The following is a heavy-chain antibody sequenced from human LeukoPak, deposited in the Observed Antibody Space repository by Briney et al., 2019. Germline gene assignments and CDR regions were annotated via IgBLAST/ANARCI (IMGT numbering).Heavy chain of an antibody. CDR3: ARELRTFDS. D-gene: IGHD3-16*01. CDR2: IKHNGDEL. J-gene: IGHJ4*01. Sequence: PGGSLRLSCAASGSTFSSYWVTWVRQAPGKGLEWVANIKHNGDELNYVDSVEGRFTISRDNAENSLYLHMTSLRAEDTAVYYCARELRTFDSWGHGAQVTVSS. CDR1: GSTFSSYW. V-gene: IGHV3-7*01.